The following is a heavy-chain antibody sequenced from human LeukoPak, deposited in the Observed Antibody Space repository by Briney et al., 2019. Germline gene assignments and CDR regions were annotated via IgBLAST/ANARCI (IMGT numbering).Heavy chain of an antibody. CDR2: IYSGGST. V-gene: IGHV3-66*01. CDR1: GFTVSSNY. D-gene: IGHD5-18*01. Sequence: GGSLRLSCAASGFTVSSNYMSWVRQAPGKGLEWVSVIYSGGSTYYADSVKGRFTISRDNSKNTLYLQMNSLRAEDTAVYYCARAQRGYTYGDYNWFDPWGQGTLVTVSS. J-gene: IGHJ5*02. CDR3: ARAQRGYTYGDYNWFDP.